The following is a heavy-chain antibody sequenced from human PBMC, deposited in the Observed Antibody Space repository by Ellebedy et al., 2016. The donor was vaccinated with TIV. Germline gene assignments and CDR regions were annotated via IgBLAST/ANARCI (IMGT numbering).Heavy chain of an antibody. D-gene: IGHD3-10*01. CDR2: IYNSGSA. J-gene: IGHJ4*02. CDR3: ARGPYGSGSYHYDY. Sequence: SETLSLTXTVSGGSMNGDYWTWIRQPPGKGLEWIGYIYNSGSATYNPSLKSRVTISVDTSKNQFSLKLSSVTAADTAVYYCARGPYGSGSYHYDYWGQGTLVTVSS. CDR1: GGSMNGDY. V-gene: IGHV4-59*12.